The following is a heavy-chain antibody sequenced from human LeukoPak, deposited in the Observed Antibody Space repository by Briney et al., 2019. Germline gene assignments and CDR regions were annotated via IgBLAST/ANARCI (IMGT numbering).Heavy chain of an antibody. CDR2: INHSGST. CDR1: GGSISSSSYY. CDR3: ARGSVVTPCYFDY. V-gene: IGHV4-39*07. D-gene: IGHD4-23*01. Sequence: PSETLSLTCTVSGGSISSSSYYWGWIRQPPGKGLEWIGEINHSGSTNYNPSLKSRVTISVDTSKNQFSLKLSSVTAADTAVYYCARGSVVTPCYFDYWGQGTLVTVSS. J-gene: IGHJ4*02.